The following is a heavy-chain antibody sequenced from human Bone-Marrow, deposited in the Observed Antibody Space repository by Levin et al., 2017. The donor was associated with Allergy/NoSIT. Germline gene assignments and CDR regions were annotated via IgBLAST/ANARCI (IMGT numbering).Heavy chain of an antibody. CDR3: ARERGICSGGSCSRMNRAFDS. Sequence: SETLSLTCAVYGGSFSGYYWSWIRQPPGKGLEWIGEINHGGSTTYNPSLKSRVTISVDTSKNQFSLKLRSVTAADTAVYYCARERGICSGGSCSRMNRAFDSWGQGTLVTVSS. CDR2: INHGGST. D-gene: IGHD2-15*01. V-gene: IGHV4-34*01. J-gene: IGHJ4*02. CDR1: GGSFSGYY.